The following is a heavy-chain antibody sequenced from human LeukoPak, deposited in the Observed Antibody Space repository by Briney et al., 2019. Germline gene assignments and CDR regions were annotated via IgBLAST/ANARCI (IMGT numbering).Heavy chain of an antibody. CDR2: INWNGGST. V-gene: IGHV3-20*04. Sequence: GGSLRLSCAAAGFTFDDYGMSWVRQAPGKGLEWVSGINWNGGSTGYADSVKGRFPISRDNAKNSLYLQMNSLRAEDTALYYCARVYGDYRAGAFDIWGQGTMVTVSS. D-gene: IGHD4-17*01. J-gene: IGHJ3*02. CDR3: ARVYGDYRAGAFDI. CDR1: GFTFDDYG.